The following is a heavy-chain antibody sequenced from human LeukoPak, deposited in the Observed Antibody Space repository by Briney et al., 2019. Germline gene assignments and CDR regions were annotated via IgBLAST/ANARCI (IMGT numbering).Heavy chain of an antibody. CDR1: GGSFSGYY. Sequence: SETLSLTCAVYGGSFSGYYWSWIRQPPGKGLEWIGSIYYSGSTYYNPSLKSRVTISVDTSKNQFSLKLSSVTAADTAVYYCARTYRYCSGGSCYEEFDYWGQGTLVTVSS. V-gene: IGHV4-34*01. J-gene: IGHJ4*02. CDR2: IYYSGST. D-gene: IGHD2-15*01. CDR3: ARTYRYCSGGSCYEEFDY.